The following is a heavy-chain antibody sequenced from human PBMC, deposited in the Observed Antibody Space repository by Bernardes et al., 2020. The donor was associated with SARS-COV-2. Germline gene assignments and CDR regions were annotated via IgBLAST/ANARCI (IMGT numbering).Heavy chain of an antibody. CDR2: IYYSGST. V-gene: IGHV4-59*01. D-gene: IGHD3-22*01. CDR1: GGSISSYY. CDR3: ARHPYYYDSSGYYYDY. Sequence: TLFLTSTLSGGSISSYYWSWIRQPPGKGLEWIGYIYYSGSTNYNPSLKSRVTISVDTSKNQFSLKLSSVTAADTAVYYCARHPYYYDSSGYYYDYWGQGTLVTVSS. J-gene: IGHJ4*02.